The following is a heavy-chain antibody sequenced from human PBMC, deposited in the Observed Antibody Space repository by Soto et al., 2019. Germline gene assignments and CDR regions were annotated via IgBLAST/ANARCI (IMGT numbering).Heavy chain of an antibody. CDR2: TYYRSKWYN. V-gene: IGHV6-1*01. D-gene: IGHD6-13*01. CDR1: GDGGVSNSVA. Sequence: RTEICRISGDGGVSNSVASVWLKKSPSRGLEWLGRTYYRSKWYNDYAVSVKSRITINPDTSKNQFSLQLNSVTPEDTAVYYCARLQQLVYYYYGMDVWGQGTTVTVSS. CDR3: ARLQQLVYYYYGMDV. J-gene: IGHJ6*02.